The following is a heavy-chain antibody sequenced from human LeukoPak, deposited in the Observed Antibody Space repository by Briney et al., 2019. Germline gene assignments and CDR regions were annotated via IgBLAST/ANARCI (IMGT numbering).Heavy chain of an antibody. V-gene: IGHV3-74*01. D-gene: IGHD1-26*01. J-gene: IGHJ4*02. CDR1: GVTFSRYW. CDR3: ARGSGSLSGGFDY. CDR2: ITNDGSRT. Sequence: QPGGSLRLSCAASGVTFSRYWMHWVRQAPGKGLVWVSRITNDGSRTTYADAVKGRFTISRDNSKNTLYLQMNSLRAEDTAVYYCARGSGSLSGGFDYWGQGTLVTVSS.